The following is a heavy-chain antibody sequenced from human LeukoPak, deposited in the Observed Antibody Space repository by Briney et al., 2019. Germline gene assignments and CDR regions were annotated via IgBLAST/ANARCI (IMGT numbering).Heavy chain of an antibody. CDR3: AREEYQLLPVNWFDP. J-gene: IGHJ5*02. V-gene: IGHV1-2*02. CDR2: INPNSGGT. Sequence: GAAVKVSCKASGYTFTGHYMHWVRQAPGQGLEWMAWINPNSGGTNYAQNLQGRVTLTRDTSISTAYMELSRLRSDDTAVYYCAREEYQLLPVNWFDPWGQGTLVTVSS. CDR1: GYTFTGHY. D-gene: IGHD2-2*01.